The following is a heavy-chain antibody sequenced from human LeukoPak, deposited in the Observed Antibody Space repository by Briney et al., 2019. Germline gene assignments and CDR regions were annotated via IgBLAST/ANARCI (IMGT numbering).Heavy chain of an antibody. CDR2: INHSGST. CDR1: GGSFSGYY. V-gene: IGHV4-34*01. CDR3: ARRDRITMVRGGKGFDY. D-gene: IGHD3-10*01. J-gene: IGHJ4*02. Sequence: PSETLSLTCAVYGGSFSGYYWSWIRQPPGKGLEWIGEINHSGSTNYNPSLKSRVTISVDTSKNQFSLKLSSVTAADTAVYYCARRDRITMVRGGKGFDYWGQGTLVTVSS.